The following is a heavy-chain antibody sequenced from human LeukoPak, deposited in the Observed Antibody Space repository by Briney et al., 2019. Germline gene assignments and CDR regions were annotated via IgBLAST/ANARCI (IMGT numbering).Heavy chain of an antibody. CDR3: ARDRSEDSGYTSYFDY. V-gene: IGHV3-21*01. J-gene: IGHJ4*02. CDR2: ISSSSSYI. D-gene: IGHD5-12*01. CDR1: GFTFSSYS. Sequence: GGSLRLSCAASGFTFSSYSMNWVRQAPGKGLEWVSSISSSSSYIYYADSVKGRFTISRDNAKNSLYLQMNSLRAEDTAVYYCARDRSEDSGYTSYFDYWGQGTLVTVSS.